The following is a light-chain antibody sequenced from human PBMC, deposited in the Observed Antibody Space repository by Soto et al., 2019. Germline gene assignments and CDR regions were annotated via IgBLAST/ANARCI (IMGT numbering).Light chain of an antibody. CDR2: DAS. V-gene: IGKV3-11*01. J-gene: IGKJ1*01. Sequence: EVVLTQSPATLSLSPGERATLSCRASQSVGSYLAWYQQKPGQAPSLLIYDASNRATGIPARFSGSGSGTDFTLTINSLEPEDFAVYYCQQRANSWTFGQGTKVEI. CDR3: QQRANSWT. CDR1: QSVGSY.